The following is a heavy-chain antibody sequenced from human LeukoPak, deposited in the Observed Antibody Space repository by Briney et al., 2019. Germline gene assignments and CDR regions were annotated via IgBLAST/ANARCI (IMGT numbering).Heavy chain of an antibody. Sequence: WGSLRVSCAASGFTFSNYAMSWVRQAPGKGLEWVSGIGNTGGSTYYADSVKGRFTISRDNSKNTLYLQMNSLRPEDTAVYYCAKNYGDYFYYGMDVWGQGTTVTVSS. CDR1: GFTFSNYA. J-gene: IGHJ6*02. CDR3: AKNYGDYFYYGMDV. D-gene: IGHD4-17*01. V-gene: IGHV3-23*01. CDR2: IGNTGGST.